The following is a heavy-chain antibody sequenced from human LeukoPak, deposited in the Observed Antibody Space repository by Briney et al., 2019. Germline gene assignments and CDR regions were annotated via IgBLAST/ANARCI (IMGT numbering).Heavy chain of an antibody. V-gene: IGHV3-69-1*01. CDR3: AGYGFYPY. CDR1: GFTVSIYD. D-gene: IGHD5-18*01. CDR2: FVISGTI. J-gene: IGHJ4*02. Sequence: TTGGSLRLSCAASGFTVSIYDMHWVRQAPGGGPEWIAYFVISGTIYYADSGRGRFTISRDSAKNPLHLEMNSLRVDDTAIYYCAGYGFYPYWGQGTPVTVSS.